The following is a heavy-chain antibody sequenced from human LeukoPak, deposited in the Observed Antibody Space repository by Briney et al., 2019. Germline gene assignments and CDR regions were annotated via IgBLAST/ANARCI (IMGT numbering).Heavy chain of an antibody. Sequence: GGSLRLSCVASGFTFSSYSMNWVRQAPGKGLEWVSSISSSSSYIYYADSVKGRFTISRDNAKNSLYLQMNSLRAEDTAVYYCARDTYSSSSFDYWGQGTLVTVSS. CDR1: GFTFSSYS. CDR3: ARDTYSSSSFDY. J-gene: IGHJ4*02. D-gene: IGHD6-6*01. CDR2: ISSSSSYI. V-gene: IGHV3-21*01.